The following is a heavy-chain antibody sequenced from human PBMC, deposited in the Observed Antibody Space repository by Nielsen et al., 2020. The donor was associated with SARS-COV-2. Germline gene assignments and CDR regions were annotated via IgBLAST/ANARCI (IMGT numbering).Heavy chain of an antibody. V-gene: IGHV3-30*18. J-gene: IGHJ6*02. D-gene: IGHD3-16*01. CDR2: ISYEGSQK. Sequence: GESLKTSCAASGFTFNNFGFYWVHQAPGKGLEWVASISYEGSQKYYAESLTGRFTVSRDTSKNTVYLQMNSLSVEDTAVYHCAKRRAVFMLTFGGEGAMDVWGQGTTVSVSS. CDR3: AKRRAVFMLTFGGEGAMDV. CDR1: GFTFNNFG.